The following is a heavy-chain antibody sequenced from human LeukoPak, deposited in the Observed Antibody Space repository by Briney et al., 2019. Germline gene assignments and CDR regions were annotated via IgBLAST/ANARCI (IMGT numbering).Heavy chain of an antibody. CDR3: ARALLAHDAFDI. D-gene: IGHD3-3*02. CDR2: ISSSSSYI. CDR1: GGSISSYY. Sequence: ETLSLTCTVSGGSISSYYWSWVRQAPGKGLEWVSSISSSSSYIYYADSVKGRFTISRDNAKNSLYLQMNSLRAEDTAVYYCARALLAHDAFDIWGQGTMVTVSS. V-gene: IGHV3-21*01. J-gene: IGHJ3*02.